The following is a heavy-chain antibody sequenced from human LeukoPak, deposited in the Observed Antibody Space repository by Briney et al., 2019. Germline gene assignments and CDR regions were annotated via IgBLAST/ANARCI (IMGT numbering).Heavy chain of an antibody. CDR1: GGSFSGYY. J-gene: IGHJ4*02. CDR2: INHSGST. V-gene: IGHV4-34*01. CDR3: ARGRDIRFLEWLYRPVFDY. D-gene: IGHD3-3*01. Sequence: SETLSLTCAVYGGSFSGYYWSWIRQPPGKGLEWIGEINHSGSTNYNPSLKSRVTISVDTSKNQFSLKLSSVTAAVTAVYYCARGRDIRFLEWLYRPVFDYWGQGTLVTVSS.